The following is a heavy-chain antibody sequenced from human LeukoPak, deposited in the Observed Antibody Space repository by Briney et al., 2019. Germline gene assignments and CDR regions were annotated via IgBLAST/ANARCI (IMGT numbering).Heavy chain of an antibody. V-gene: IGHV1-69*05. CDR1: GGTFSSYA. Sequence: SVKVSCKASGGTFSSYAISWVRQAPGQGHEWMGRIIPIFGTANYAQKFQGRVTITTDESTSTAYMELSSLRSEDTAVYYCATGPGYWNNDAFDIWGQGTMVTVSS. CDR3: ATGPGYWNNDAFDI. CDR2: IIPIFGTA. D-gene: IGHD1/OR15-1a*01. J-gene: IGHJ3*02.